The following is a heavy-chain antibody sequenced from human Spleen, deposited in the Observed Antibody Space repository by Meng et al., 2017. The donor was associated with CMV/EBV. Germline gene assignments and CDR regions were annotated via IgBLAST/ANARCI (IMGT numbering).Heavy chain of an antibody. CDR2: ISVSGGGT. D-gene: IGHD3-10*01. J-gene: IGHJ4*02. CDR3: ASRMGFGELFDF. CDR1: GFTFSNSA. Sequence: GESLKISCAASGFTFSNSAMSWVRRAPGKGLEWVSAISVSGGGTYYADSVKGRFTISRDNSKNTLYLQMNSLRAEDTAIYYCASRMGFGELFDFWGQGTLVTVSS. V-gene: IGHV3-23*01.